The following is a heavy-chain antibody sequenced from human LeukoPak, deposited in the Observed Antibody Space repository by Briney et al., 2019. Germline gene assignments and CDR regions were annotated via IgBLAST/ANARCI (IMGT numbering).Heavy chain of an antibody. V-gene: IGHV3-74*01. CDR3: ARGRGTCSGDSCYFDY. D-gene: IGHD2-15*01. J-gene: IGHJ4*02. CDR1: GFTFSTYW. Sequence: GGSLRLSCAASGFTFSTYWIHWVRQAPGKWLVWVSRINGDGGNTIYADSVRGRFTISRDNAKNTLYLQMNSLRAEDTAVYYCARGRGTCSGDSCYFDYWGQGTLVTVSS. CDR2: INGDGGNT.